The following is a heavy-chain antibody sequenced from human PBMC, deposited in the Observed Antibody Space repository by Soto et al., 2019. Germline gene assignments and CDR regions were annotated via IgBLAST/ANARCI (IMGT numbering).Heavy chain of an antibody. V-gene: IGHV3-30*18. D-gene: IGHD6-13*01. J-gene: IGHJ4*02. CDR1: GFTFSSYG. Sequence: QVQLVESGGGVVQPGRSLRLSCAASGFTFSSYGMHWVRQAPGKGLEWVAVISYDGSNKYYADSVKGRFTISRDNSKNTLYLQMNSLRAEDTAVYYCAKVTYSSSWYYDYWGQGILVTVSS. CDR3: AKVTYSSSWYYDY. CDR2: ISYDGSNK.